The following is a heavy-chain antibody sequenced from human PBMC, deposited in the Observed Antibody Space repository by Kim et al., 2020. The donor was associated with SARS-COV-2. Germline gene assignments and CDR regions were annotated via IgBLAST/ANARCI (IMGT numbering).Heavy chain of an antibody. CDR3: AKHVGRYDFWSGPLSGVDY. CDR2: IYYTGST. J-gene: IGHJ4*02. Sequence: SETLSLTCTVSGDSFRSSTFYWVWIRRPPGKGLEWIGSIYYTGSTYYNPSLKSRVTISADTSKNYFSLKLNSVTAADTAVYYCAKHVGRYDFWSGPLSGVDYWGQGMLVTVSS. V-gene: IGHV4-39*01. D-gene: IGHD3-3*01. CDR1: GDSFRSSTFY.